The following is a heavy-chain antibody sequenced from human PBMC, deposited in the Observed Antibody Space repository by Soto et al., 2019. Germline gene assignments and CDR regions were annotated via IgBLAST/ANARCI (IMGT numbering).Heavy chain of an antibody. CDR2: ISPILGTP. CDR3: ARGGVDVVATSAFDY. Sequence: SVKVSCKASGATYSTSAISWVRQAPGQGLEWMGGISPILGTPDYAHKFQGRVTITADESTSTDYMELGSLRSEDTALYFCARGGVDVVATSAFDYWGQGTLVTVSS. CDR1: GATYSTSA. D-gene: IGHD5-12*01. V-gene: IGHV1-69*13. J-gene: IGHJ4*02.